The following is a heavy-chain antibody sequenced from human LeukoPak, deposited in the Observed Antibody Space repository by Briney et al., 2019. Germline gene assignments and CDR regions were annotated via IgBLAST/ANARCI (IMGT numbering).Heavy chain of an antibody. Sequence: GRSLRLSCAASAFPFSSYGMHWVRQAPGKGLEWVAVIWHDGGHKYYADSVTGRFTISRDNSKNTLYLQMNSLRAEDTAIYYCASGVYSSGWYLDYWGQGTLVTVSS. V-gene: IGHV3-33*01. J-gene: IGHJ4*02. CDR3: ASGVYSSGWYLDY. D-gene: IGHD6-19*01. CDR1: AFPFSSYG. CDR2: IWHDGGHK.